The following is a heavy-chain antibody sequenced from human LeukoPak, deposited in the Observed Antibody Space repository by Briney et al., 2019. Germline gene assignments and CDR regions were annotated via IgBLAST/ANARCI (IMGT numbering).Heavy chain of an antibody. J-gene: IGHJ4*02. CDR1: GFTFSSYS. CDR2: ISSSSSTI. V-gene: IGHV3-48*02. CDR3: ATYYDSSGYYPY. Sequence: GGSLRLSCAASGFTFSSYSMNWVRQAPGKGLEWVSYISSSSSTIYYADSVKGRFTISRDNAKNSLYLQMNSLRDEDTAVYYCATYYDSSGYYPYWGQGTLVTVSS. D-gene: IGHD3-22*01.